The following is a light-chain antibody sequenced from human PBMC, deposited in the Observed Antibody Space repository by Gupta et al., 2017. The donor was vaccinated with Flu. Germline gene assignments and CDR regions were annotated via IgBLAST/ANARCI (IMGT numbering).Light chain of an antibody. J-gene: IGLJ3*02. CDR2: EVS. CDR3: SSYTDSSTVV. Sequence: QSALTQPASVSGSPGQSITISCTGTSSDVGNYKYVSWYQQHPGKAPKLMIYEVSNRPSGVSNRFSGSKSDNTASLTISGLQAEDEGDYYCSSYTDSSTVVFGGGTKLTGL. V-gene: IGLV2-14*01. CDR1: SSDVGNYKY.